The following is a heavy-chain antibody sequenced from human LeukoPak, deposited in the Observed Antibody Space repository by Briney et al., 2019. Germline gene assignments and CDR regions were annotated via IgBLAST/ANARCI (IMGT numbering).Heavy chain of an antibody. V-gene: IGHV4-38-2*02. CDR1: PYSISSGYY. J-gene: IGHJ4*02. D-gene: IGHD2-15*01. Sequence: SETLSLTCAVSPYSISSGYYWGWIRQPPGKGPEWIGSIYHSGSAYYNPSLKSRVTISVDTSKNQFSLNLSSVTAADTAVYYCARDGYCSGGSCYPYYFDYWGQGALVTVSS. CDR2: IYHSGSA. CDR3: ARDGYCSGGSCYPYYFDY.